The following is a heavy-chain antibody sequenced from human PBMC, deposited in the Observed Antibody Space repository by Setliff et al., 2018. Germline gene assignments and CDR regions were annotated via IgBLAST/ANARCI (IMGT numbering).Heavy chain of an antibody. J-gene: IGHJ4*02. CDR2: ISNRGST. CDR3: ALSDHYPFYYDY. Sequence: SETLFLTCTVSGDYISSQYWSWIRQPPGKGLEWIGYISNRGSTDYNPSLKSRVTISEDTSRSQFSLKLTSVTTADTAVYYCALSDHYPFYYDYWGLGTLVTVSS. V-gene: IGHV4-59*11. D-gene: IGHD3-3*01. CDR1: GDYISSQY.